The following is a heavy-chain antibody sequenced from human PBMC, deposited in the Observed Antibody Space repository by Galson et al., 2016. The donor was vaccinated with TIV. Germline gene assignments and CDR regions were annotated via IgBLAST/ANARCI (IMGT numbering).Heavy chain of an antibody. D-gene: IGHD5-18*01. Sequence: SLRLSCAASGFTFSDYAMNWVRQAPGKGLEWVSVIVGGGYSTHYADSVEGRFTISRDNSNNMVYLQMNSLRAEDTAIYFCAKAKSWDTRPLSSDYWGQGTLVSVSS. V-gene: IGHV3-23*01. CDR3: AKAKSWDTRPLSSDY. CDR2: IVGGGYST. J-gene: IGHJ4*02. CDR1: GFTFSDYA.